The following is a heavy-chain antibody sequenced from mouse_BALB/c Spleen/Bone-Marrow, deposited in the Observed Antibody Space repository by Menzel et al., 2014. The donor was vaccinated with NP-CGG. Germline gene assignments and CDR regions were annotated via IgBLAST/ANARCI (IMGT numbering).Heavy chain of an antibody. J-gene: IGHJ2*01. CDR3: AGRYYGSSYLLDY. Sequence: QVQLQQSGAELVKPGASVKLSCKASGYTFTSYWMHWVKQRPGQGLDWIGEINPSNGRTNYNEKFRSKATLTVDKSSSTAYMQLSSLTSEDSAVYYCAGRYYGSSYLLDYWGQGTTLTVSS. CDR1: GYTFTSYW. CDR2: INPSNGRT. V-gene: IGHV1S81*02. D-gene: IGHD1-1*01.